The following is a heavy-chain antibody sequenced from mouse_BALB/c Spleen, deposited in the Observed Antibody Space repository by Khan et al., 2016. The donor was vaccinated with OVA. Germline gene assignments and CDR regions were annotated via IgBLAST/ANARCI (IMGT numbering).Heavy chain of an antibody. CDR2: IDPENGNT. D-gene: IGHD2-3*01. CDR1: GFTIKDYY. Sequence: VQLMQSGAELVRPGASVKLSCKASGFTIKDYYMHWVKQRPEQGLEWIGWIDPENGNTIYDPKFQGKSTISSDTASNTAYLQLSSLTSEDTAVYYCASDGSSRLFDYWGQGTLVTVSA. J-gene: IGHJ3*01. V-gene: IGHV14-1*02. CDR3: ASDGSSRLFDY.